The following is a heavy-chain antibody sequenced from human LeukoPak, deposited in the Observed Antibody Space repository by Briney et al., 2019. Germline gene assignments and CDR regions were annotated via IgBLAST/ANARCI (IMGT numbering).Heavy chain of an antibody. D-gene: IGHD6-13*01. V-gene: IGHV1-18*01. Sequence: ASVRVSCKASGYTFTSYGTSWVRQAPGQGLEWMGWISAYNGNTNYAQKLQGRVTMTTDTSTSTAYMELRSLRSDDTAVYYCAREGSSWYEFGYWGQGTLVTVSS. CDR1: GYTFTSYG. CDR3: AREGSSWYEFGY. CDR2: ISAYNGNT. J-gene: IGHJ4*02.